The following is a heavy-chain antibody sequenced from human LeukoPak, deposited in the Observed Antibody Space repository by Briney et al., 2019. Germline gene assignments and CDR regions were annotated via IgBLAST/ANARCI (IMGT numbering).Heavy chain of an antibody. Sequence: SVKVSCKASGGTFSSYAISWVRQAPGQGLEWMGRIIPILGIANYAQKFQGRVTITADKSTSTAYMELSSLRSEDTAVYYCARGPYYYDSSAGDYWGQGTLVTVSS. V-gene: IGHV1-69*04. CDR1: GGTFSSYA. J-gene: IGHJ4*02. CDR2: IIPILGIA. D-gene: IGHD3-22*01. CDR3: ARGPYYYDSSAGDY.